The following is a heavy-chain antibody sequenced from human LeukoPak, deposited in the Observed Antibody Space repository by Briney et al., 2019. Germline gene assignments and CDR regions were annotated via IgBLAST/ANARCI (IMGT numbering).Heavy chain of an antibody. CDR3: AKDYSCAN. CDR1: GFTFSSNA. J-gene: IGHJ4*02. CDR2: VSAGGGGT. D-gene: IGHD4-4*01. V-gene: IGHV3-23*01. Sequence: GGSLRLSCAASGFTFSSNAMNWVRQAPGKGLEWVSAVSAGGGGTYYADSVKGRFTISRDNSKNTLYLQMNSLRAEDTAVYYCAKDYSCANWGQGTLVTVSS.